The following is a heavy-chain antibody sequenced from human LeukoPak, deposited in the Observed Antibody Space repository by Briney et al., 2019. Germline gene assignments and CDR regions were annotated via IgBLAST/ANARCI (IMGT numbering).Heavy chain of an antibody. V-gene: IGHV4-39*02. Sequence: SETLSLTCTVSGGSISSYYWGWIRQPPGKGLEWIGSIYYSGSTYYNPSLKSRVTISVDTYKNQVSLKLSSVTAADTAVYYCARDGMCGSSGYCLPDYWGQGTLVTVSS. J-gene: IGHJ4*02. CDR3: ARDGMCGSSGYCLPDY. CDR1: GGSISSYY. CDR2: IYYSGST. D-gene: IGHD3-22*01.